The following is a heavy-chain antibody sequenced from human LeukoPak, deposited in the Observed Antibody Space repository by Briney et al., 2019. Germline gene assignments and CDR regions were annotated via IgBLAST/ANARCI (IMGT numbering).Heavy chain of an antibody. CDR1: GFTFSSYA. Sequence: GGSLRLSCAASGFTFSSYAMHWVRQAPGKGLEWVAVISYDGSNKYYADSVKGRFTISRDNSKNTLYLQVNSLRAGDTALYYCAKTSEPYYNIGKALDFWGQGTLVTVSS. D-gene: IGHD3-22*01. V-gene: IGHV3-30*04. J-gene: IGHJ4*02. CDR2: ISYDGSNK. CDR3: AKTSEPYYNIGKALDF.